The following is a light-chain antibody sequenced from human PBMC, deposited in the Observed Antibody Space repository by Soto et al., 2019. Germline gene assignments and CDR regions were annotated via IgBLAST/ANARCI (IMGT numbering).Light chain of an antibody. J-gene: IGLJ3*02. CDR1: SSDVGAYDY. Sequence: QSALTQPPSASGSPGQSVTISCTGTSSDVGAYDYVCWYQQHPGKAPKLMIYEVNKRPSGVPDRFSGSKSGNTASLTVSGLQAGDEADYYCSSFAANANVVFGGGTKLTVL. CDR2: EVN. CDR3: SSFAANANVV. V-gene: IGLV2-8*01.